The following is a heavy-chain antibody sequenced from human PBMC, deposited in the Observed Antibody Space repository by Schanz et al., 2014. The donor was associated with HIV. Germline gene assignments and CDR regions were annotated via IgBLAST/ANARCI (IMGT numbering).Heavy chain of an antibody. J-gene: IGHJ4*02. V-gene: IGHV3-33*08. Sequence: QVQLVESGGGVVQPGRSLRVSCAASGFTFNSYGMHWVRQAPGKGLEWVALIWYDGSNKIYADSVKGRFTISRDNSKNTLYLQMNSLGVEDTAVYFCARDGARTSHWGFWGQGTLVTVSS. CDR3: ARDGARTSHWGF. CDR1: GFTFNSYG. CDR2: IWYDGSNK. D-gene: IGHD2-2*01.